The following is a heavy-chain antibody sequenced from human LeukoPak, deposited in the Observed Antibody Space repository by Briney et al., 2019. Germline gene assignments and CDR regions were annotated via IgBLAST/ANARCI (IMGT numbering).Heavy chain of an antibody. CDR3: AREANNWYRAFDY. CDR2: IHPKSGAT. V-gene: IGHV1-2*02. CDR1: GYAFTDYY. J-gene: IGHJ4*02. Sequence: PGASVKVSCKTSGYAFTDYYIHWVRQAPGQGLEWMGWIHPKSGATDYAQNFRSRVTMTRDTSITTAYMVLSRLGSDDTAVYYCAREANNWYRAFDYWGQGPLVTVSS. D-gene: IGHD5-24*01.